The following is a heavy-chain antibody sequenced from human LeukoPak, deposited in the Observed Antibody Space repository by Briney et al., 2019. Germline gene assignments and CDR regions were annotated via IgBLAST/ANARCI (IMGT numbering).Heavy chain of an antibody. CDR1: GGSISSSSYY. D-gene: IGHD2-2*01. V-gene: IGHV4-39*01. Sequence: SETLSLTCTVSGGSISSSSYYWGWIRQPPGKGLEWIGSIYYSGSTYYNPSLKSRVTISVDTSKNQFSLKLSSVTAADTAVYYCARLVRYCSTNSCYPFDYWGQGTLVTVSS. CDR2: IYYSGST. J-gene: IGHJ4*02. CDR3: ARLVRYCSTNSCYPFDY.